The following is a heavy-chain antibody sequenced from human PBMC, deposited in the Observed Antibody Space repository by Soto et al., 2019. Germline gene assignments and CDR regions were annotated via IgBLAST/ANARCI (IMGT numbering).Heavy chain of an antibody. CDR2: IVVGSGNT. V-gene: IGHV1-58*01. CDR3: AESVPGSDYYYGMDV. Sequence: ASVKVSCKASGFTFTSSAVQWVRQARGQRLEWIGWIVVGSGNTNYAQKFQERVTITRDMSTSTAYMELSSLRSEDTAVYYCAESVPGSDYYYGMDVWGQGTTVTVSS. CDR1: GFTFTSSA. J-gene: IGHJ6*02.